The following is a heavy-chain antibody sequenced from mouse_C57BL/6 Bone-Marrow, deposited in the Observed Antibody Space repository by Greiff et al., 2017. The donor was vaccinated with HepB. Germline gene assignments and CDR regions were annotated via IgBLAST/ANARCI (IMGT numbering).Heavy chain of an antibody. CDR3: ASKCYGSSYGYFDY. V-gene: IGHV1-80*01. Sequence: QVQLQQSGAELVKPGASVKISCKASGYAFSSYWMNWVKQRPGKGLEWIGQIYPGDGDTNYNGKFKGKATLTADKSSSTAYMQLSSLTSEDSAVYFCASKCYGSSYGYFDYWGQGTTLTVSS. J-gene: IGHJ2*01. D-gene: IGHD1-1*01. CDR1: GYAFSSYW. CDR2: IYPGDGDT.